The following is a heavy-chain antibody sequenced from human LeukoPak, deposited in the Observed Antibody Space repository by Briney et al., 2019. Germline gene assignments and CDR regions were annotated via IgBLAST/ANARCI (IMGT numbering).Heavy chain of an antibody. V-gene: IGHV3-23*01. D-gene: IGHD2-2*01. J-gene: IGHJ4*02. CDR1: GFTFSSYG. Sequence: GGSLRLSCAASGFTFSSYGMSWVRQAPGKGLEWVSAISGSGGSTYYADSVKGRFTISRDNSKNTLYLQMNSLRAEDTAVYYCAKGFYCSSSTGLDYWGQGTLVTVSS. CDR2: ISGSGGST. CDR3: AKGFYCSSSTGLDY.